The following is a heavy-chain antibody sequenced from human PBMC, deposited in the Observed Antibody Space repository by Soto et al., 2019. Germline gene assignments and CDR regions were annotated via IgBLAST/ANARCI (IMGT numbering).Heavy chain of an antibody. D-gene: IGHD2-8*01. J-gene: IGHJ4*02. CDR1: EYTFTTYY. CDR3: ALLGANGGFDY. V-gene: IGHV1-46*01. Sequence: ASVKVSCKASEYTFTTYYVHWVRQAPGQGLEWMAIINPNDVSTTYAQRFRGRVTVTRDTSTSTVHMDLSSLRSEDTAVYYCALLGANGGFDYWGQGTLVTVSS. CDR2: INPNDVST.